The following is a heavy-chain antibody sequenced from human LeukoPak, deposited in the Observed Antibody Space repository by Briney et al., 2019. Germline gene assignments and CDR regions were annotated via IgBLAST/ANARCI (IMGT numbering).Heavy chain of an antibody. CDR1: GFTFSSYW. Sequence: PGGSLRLSSAASGFTFSSYWMSWVRQAPGKGLEWVANIKQDGSEKYYVDSVKGRFAISRDNAKNSLYLQMNSLRAEDTAVYYCARGRREWLLSLRGPHGSYYFDYWGQGTLVTVSS. D-gene: IGHD3-3*01. J-gene: IGHJ4*02. V-gene: IGHV3-7*01. CDR2: IKQDGSEK. CDR3: ARGRREWLLSLRGPHGSYYFDY.